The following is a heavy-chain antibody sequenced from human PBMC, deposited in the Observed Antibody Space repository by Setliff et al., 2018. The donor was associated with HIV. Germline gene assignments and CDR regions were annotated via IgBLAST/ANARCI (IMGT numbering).Heavy chain of an antibody. J-gene: IGHJ2*01. V-gene: IGHV4-4*07. CDR2: IYTNGAT. CDR3: AKDRDQCFDL. CDR1: GDSFTGYY. D-gene: IGHD2-2*01. Sequence: SETLSLTCSVSGDSFTGYYWNWIRQSAGKGLEWIGRIYTNGATSYNPSLRSRVTMSVDTSKKQLSLRLTSVSAADTAVYYCAKDRDQCFDLWGRGTLVTVSS.